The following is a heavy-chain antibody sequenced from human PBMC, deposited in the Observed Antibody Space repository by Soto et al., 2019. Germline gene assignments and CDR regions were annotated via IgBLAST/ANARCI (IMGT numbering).Heavy chain of an antibody. CDR3: ASSGGVMGAKPQATTNGMDV. CDR2: IIPIFGTA. V-gene: IGHV1-69*12. CDR1: GGTFSSYA. J-gene: IGHJ6*02. Sequence: QVQLVQSGAEVKKPGSSVKVSCKASGGTFSSYAISWVRQAPGQGLEWMGGIIPIFGTANYAQKFQGRVTITADESTSTAYMELSSLRSEDTAVYYCASSGGVMGAKPQATTNGMDVWGQGTTVTVSS. D-gene: IGHD1-26*01.